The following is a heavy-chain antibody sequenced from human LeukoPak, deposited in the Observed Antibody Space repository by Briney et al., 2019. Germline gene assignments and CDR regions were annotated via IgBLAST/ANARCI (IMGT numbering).Heavy chain of an antibody. D-gene: IGHD3-22*01. J-gene: IGHJ6*02. CDR2: IWYDGSNK. CDR3: ASDTAVVVHEYGMDV. Sequence: GRSLRLSCAASGFTFSSYGMHWVRQAPGKGLEWMAVIWYDGSNKYYADSVKGRFTISRDNSKNTLYLQMNSLRAENTAVYYCASDTAVVVHEYGMDVWGQGTTVTVSS. CDR1: GFTFSSYG. V-gene: IGHV3-33*01.